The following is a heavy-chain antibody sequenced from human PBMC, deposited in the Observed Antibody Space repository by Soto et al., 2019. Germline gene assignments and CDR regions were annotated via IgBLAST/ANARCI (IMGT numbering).Heavy chain of an antibody. D-gene: IGHD3-10*01. CDR2: ISYDGSNK. CDR1: GFTFSSYA. J-gene: IGHJ4*02. CDR3: ARDEASGMVRGVIH. V-gene: IGHV3-30-3*01. Sequence: SLRLSCAASGFTFSSYAMHWVRQAPGKGLEWVAVISYDGSNKYYADSVKGRFTISRDNSKNTLYLQMNSLRAEDTAVYYCARDEASGMVRGVIHWGQGTLVTVSS.